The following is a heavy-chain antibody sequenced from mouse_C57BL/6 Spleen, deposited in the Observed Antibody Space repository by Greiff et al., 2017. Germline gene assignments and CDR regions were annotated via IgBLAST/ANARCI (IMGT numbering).Heavy chain of an antibody. J-gene: IGHJ4*01. Sequence: QVQLQQPGAELVKPGASVKLSCTASGYTFTSYWMHWVKQRPGQGLEWIGMIHPNSGSTNYNEKFKSKATLTVDKSSSTAYMQLSSLTSEDSAVYYCARKGDYRGYAMDYWGQGTSVTVSS. CDR2: IHPNSGST. CDR3: ARKGDYRGYAMDY. D-gene: IGHD2-14*01. CDR1: GYTFTSYW. V-gene: IGHV1-64*01.